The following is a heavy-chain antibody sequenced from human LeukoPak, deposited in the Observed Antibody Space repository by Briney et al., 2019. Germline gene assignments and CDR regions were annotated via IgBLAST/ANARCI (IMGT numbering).Heavy chain of an antibody. V-gene: IGHV3-23*01. CDR2: ISGSGGST. D-gene: IGHD3-22*01. CDR1: GFTFSSYA. Sequence: GGSLRLSCAASGFTFSSYAMSWVRQAPGKGLEWVSAISGSGGSTCYADSVRGRFTISRDNSKNTLYLQMNSLRAEDTAVYYCAKGGYYDSSGYPFDYWGQGTLVIVSS. CDR3: AKGGYYDSSGYPFDY. J-gene: IGHJ4*02.